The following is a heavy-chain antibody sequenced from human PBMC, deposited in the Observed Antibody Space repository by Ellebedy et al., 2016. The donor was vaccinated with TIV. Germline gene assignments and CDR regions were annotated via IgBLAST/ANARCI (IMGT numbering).Heavy chain of an antibody. CDR1: GFTFSSYS. CDR2: ISSSSSTI. D-gene: IGHD3-3*01. V-gene: IGHV3-48*01. J-gene: IGHJ6*02. CDR3: AREVVNEFWSGPPVGGMDV. Sequence: GESLKISCAASGFTFSSYSMNWVRQAPGKGLEWVSYISSSSSTIYYADSVKGRFTISRDNAKNSLYLQMNSLRAEDTAVYYCAREVVNEFWSGPPVGGMDVWGQGTTVTVSS.